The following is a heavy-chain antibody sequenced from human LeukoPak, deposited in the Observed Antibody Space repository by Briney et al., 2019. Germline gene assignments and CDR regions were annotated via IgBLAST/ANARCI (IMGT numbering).Heavy chain of an antibody. Sequence: QPGGSLRLSCAASGFTFSSHWMSWVRQAPGKGREWVANIKQDGSEKYYVDSVKGRFTISRDNAKHSLYLQMNSLRAEDTAVYYCARECSSWYEYWGQGTLVTVSS. CDR1: GFTFSSHW. CDR3: ARECSSWYEY. D-gene: IGHD6-13*01. V-gene: IGHV3-7*01. J-gene: IGHJ4*02. CDR2: IKQDGSEK.